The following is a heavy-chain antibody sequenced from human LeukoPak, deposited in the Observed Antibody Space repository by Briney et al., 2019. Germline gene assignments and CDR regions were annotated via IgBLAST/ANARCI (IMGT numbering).Heavy chain of an antibody. CDR1: GGFMSGYC. V-gene: IGHV4-4*07. CDR2: MYSLGST. Sequence: PSDTLSLTCTVSGGFMSGYCWTWIPQPAGKGLEWMGRMYSLGSTNYNHALKMRLTISLAPSKNQFSLKLRSVTAADTAVYYCTRGLRTDSGYDEGEDHWGQGTLVTVSS. J-gene: IGHJ4*02. D-gene: IGHD5-12*01. CDR3: TRGLRTDSGYDEGEDH.